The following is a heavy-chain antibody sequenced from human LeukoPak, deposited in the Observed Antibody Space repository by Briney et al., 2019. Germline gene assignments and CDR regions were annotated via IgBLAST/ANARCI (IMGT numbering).Heavy chain of an antibody. CDR2: ISYDGSNK. CDR1: GFTFSSYG. V-gene: IGHV3-30*18. D-gene: IGHD3-10*01. CDR3: AKDPFRLFGSGSGFDY. Sequence: PGRSLRLSCAASGFTFSSYGMHWVRQAPGKGLEWVAVISYDGSNKYYADSVKGRFTTSRDNSKNTLYLQMNSLRAEDTAVYYCAKDPFRLFGSGSGFDYWGQGTLVTVSS. J-gene: IGHJ4*02.